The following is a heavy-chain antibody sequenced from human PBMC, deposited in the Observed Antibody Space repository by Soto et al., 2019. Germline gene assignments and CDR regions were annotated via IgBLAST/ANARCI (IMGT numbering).Heavy chain of an antibody. D-gene: IGHD2-15*01. CDR2: ISGSGGST. CDR1: GFTFSSYA. V-gene: IGHV3-23*01. CDR3: VVAVAARMDD. Sequence: GGSLRLSCAASGFTFSSYAMSWVRQAPGKGLEWVSAISGSGGSTYYADSVKGRFTISRDNSKNSLHLQMNSLRAEATAVYYSVVAVAARMDDWGQGTLVTVSS. J-gene: IGHJ4*01.